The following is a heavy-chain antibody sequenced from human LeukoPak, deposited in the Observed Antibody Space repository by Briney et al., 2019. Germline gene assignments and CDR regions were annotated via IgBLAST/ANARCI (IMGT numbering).Heavy chain of an antibody. D-gene: IGHD4-17*01. J-gene: IGHJ4*02. Sequence: QPGGSLRLSCAASGFPFSTYAMSWVRQAPGKGLEWVSSIRGSDGSTYYADSVKGRFAISRDNSKNTLYLQMNSLRAEDTAVYYCAKGVYGDYGGLDYWGQGTLVTVSS. CDR1: GFPFSTYA. V-gene: IGHV3-23*01. CDR3: AKGVYGDYGGLDY. CDR2: IRGSDGST.